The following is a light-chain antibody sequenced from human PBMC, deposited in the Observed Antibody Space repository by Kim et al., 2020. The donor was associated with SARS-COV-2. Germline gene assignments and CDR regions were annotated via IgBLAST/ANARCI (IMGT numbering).Light chain of an antibody. J-gene: IGKJ4*01. CDR1: QSVLYRSNNKNY. CDR3: QQYYRTPPT. CDR2: WAS. Sequence: ATINCKSSQSVLYRSNNKNYSAWYQQKPGQPPKLRVYWASTRESGVPDRFSGSGSGTDFTLTISSLQAEDVAVYYCQQYYRTPPTFGGGTKVDIK. V-gene: IGKV4-1*01.